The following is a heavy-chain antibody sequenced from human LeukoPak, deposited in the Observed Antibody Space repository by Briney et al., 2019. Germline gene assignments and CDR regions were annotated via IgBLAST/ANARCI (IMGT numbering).Heavy chain of an antibody. CDR2: INPHGRLP. J-gene: IGHJ5*02. V-gene: IGHV3-74*01. D-gene: IGHD2-21*02. Sequence: PGGFRRLSCAASGFTFNSYWMDWFLQDPGKGLISVSCINPHGRLPLQPDSLNCRFAISRDYARNTLYLQMNSLGVEDTAMYYCARYEQRPGVTASDPWSQGSLVTVST. CDR3: ARYEQRPGVTASDP. CDR1: GFTFNSYW.